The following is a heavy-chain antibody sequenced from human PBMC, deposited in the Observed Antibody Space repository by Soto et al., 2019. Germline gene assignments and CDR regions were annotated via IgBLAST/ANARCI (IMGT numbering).Heavy chain of an antibody. CDR1: GGSISSYY. J-gene: IGHJ5*02. V-gene: IGHV4-59*08. D-gene: IGHD1-7*01. Sequence: QVQLQESGPGLVKPSETLSLTCTVSGGSISSYYWSWIRQPPGKGLEWIGYIYYSGSTNYNPSLKRRVTISVDTSKNQFSLKLRSVTAADTAMYYCARPGRPHWNYGWFDPWGQGTLVTVSS. CDR2: IYYSGST. CDR3: ARPGRPHWNYGWFDP.